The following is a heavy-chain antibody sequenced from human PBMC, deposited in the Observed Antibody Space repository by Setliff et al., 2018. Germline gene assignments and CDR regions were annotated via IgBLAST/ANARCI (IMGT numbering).Heavy chain of an antibody. V-gene: IGHV4-34*01. CDR3: ARGITSGGYWGQRFLYLDV. D-gene: IGHD3-22*01. CDR2: INHSGST. J-gene: IGHJ6*03. CDR1: GGSFSGYY. Sequence: SETLSLTCAVYGGSFSGYYWSWIRQPPGKGLEWIGEINHSGSTNYNPSLKSRVTISVDTSKNQFSLKLSSVTAADTAVYYCARGITSGGYWGQRFLYLDVWGRGTTVTVSS.